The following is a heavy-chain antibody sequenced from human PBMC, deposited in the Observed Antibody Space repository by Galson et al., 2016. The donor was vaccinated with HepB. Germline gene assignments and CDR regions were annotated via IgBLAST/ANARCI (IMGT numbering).Heavy chain of an antibody. V-gene: IGHV3-74*01. D-gene: IGHD1-14*01. CDR1: GFTFSSYW. J-gene: IGHJ6*02. CDR3: VRVSGKSYYFYGMDV. CDR2: INSDGSST. Sequence: SLRLSCAASGFTFSSYWMHWVRQVPGKGLVWVSRINSDGSSTKYADSVKGRFTISRDNAKNTMYLQMNSLRAEDTAVYYCVRVSGKSYYFYGMDVWGQGTTVTVSS.